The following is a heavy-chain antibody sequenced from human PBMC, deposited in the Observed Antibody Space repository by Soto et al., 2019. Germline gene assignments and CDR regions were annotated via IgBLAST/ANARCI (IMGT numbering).Heavy chain of an antibody. Sequence: ASVKVSCKASGYTFTSYDINWVRQATGQGLEWMGWMNPNSGNTGYAQKFQGRVTMTRNTSMSTAYMELSSLRSEDTAVYYCATAPRMVRGVIMQFDYWGQGTLVTVSS. J-gene: IGHJ4*02. CDR3: ATAPRMVRGVIMQFDY. D-gene: IGHD3-10*01. CDR2: MNPNSGNT. V-gene: IGHV1-8*01. CDR1: GYTFTSYD.